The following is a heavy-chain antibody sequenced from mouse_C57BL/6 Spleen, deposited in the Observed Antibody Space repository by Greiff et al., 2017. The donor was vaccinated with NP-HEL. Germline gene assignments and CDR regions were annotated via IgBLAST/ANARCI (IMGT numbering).Heavy chain of an antibody. CDR1: GFTFSDYG. V-gene: IGHV5-17*01. CDR3: ARRDYYGSWYFDV. CDR2: ISSGSSTI. Sequence: EVQVVESGGGLVKPGGSLKLSCAASGFTFSDYGMHWVRQAPEKGLEWVAYISSGSSTIYYADTVKGRFTISRDNAKNTLFLQMTSLRSEDTAMYYCARRDYYGSWYFDVWGTGTTVTVSS. J-gene: IGHJ1*03. D-gene: IGHD1-1*01.